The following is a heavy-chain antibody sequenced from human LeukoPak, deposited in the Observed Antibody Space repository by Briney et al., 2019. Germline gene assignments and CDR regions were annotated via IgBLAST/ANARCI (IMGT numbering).Heavy chain of an antibody. CDR1: GGSISSSSYY. Sequence: PSETLSLTCTVSGGSISSSSYYWGWIRQPPGKGLEWIGSIYYSGSTYYNPSLKSRVTISVDTSKNQFSLKLSSVTAADTAVYYCARVYSGSYYYYMDVWGKGTTVTVSS. D-gene: IGHD1-26*01. V-gene: IGHV4-39*07. CDR2: IYYSGST. J-gene: IGHJ6*03. CDR3: ARVYSGSYYYYMDV.